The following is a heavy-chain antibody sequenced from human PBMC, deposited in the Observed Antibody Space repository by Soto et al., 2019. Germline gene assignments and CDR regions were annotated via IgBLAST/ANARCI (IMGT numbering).Heavy chain of an antibody. Sequence: QIQLEQSAAAVKKPGASVTVSCKASGYTFTNYYMHWVRQAPGQGLEWMGWINPNSGATKYAEKFQDWVTMTRDTSLSTAYMELTRLKFDDTAVYYCARDVTCVAGVCDAHWGQGTLVTVSS. J-gene: IGHJ4*02. V-gene: IGHV1-2*04. CDR2: INPNSGAT. CDR3: ARDVTCVAGVCDAH. D-gene: IGHD2-8*01. CDR1: GYTFTNYY.